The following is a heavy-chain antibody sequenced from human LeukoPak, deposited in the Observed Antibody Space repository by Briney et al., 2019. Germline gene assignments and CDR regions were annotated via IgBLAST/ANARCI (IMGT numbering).Heavy chain of an antibody. CDR3: ARVSSSVYFDY. CDR2: IYYSGSP. V-gene: IGHV4-59*01. D-gene: IGHD2-2*01. CDR1: GGSISSYY. J-gene: IGHJ4*02. Sequence: SETLSLTCTVSGGSISSYYWSWIRQPPGKGLELIGYIYYSGSPNYNPSLKSRVTISVDTSKNQFSLKLSSVTAADTAVYYCARVSSSVYFDYRGEGTLVTVSP.